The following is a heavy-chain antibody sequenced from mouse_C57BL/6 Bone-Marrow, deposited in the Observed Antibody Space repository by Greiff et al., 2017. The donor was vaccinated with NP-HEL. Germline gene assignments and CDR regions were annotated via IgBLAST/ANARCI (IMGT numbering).Heavy chain of an antibody. V-gene: IGHV1-54*01. J-gene: IGHJ2*01. CDR3: ARSGANYYGLDY. D-gene: IGHD1-1*01. CDR1: GYAFTNYL. CDR2: INPGSGGT. Sequence: QVQLQQSGAELVRPGNSVTVSCKASGYAFTNYLIEWVKQRPGQGLEWIGVINPGSGGTYYNEMFKGKATLTATKSSSTAYMQLSSLTSEDSAVYFCARSGANYYGLDYWGQGTTLTVSS.